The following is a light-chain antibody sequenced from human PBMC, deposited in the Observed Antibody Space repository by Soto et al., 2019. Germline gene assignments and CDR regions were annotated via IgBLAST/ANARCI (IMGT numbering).Light chain of an antibody. CDR3: QQYHNYSPWT. J-gene: IGKJ1*01. CDR1: QSINSW. CDR2: KAS. V-gene: IGKV1-5*03. Sequence: DIQMTQSPSTLSAFVGDRVTITCRASQSINSWLAWYQQKPGKAPKVLIYKASSLESGDPSRFSGSGSGTEFTLIISSLQPDDFATYYCQQYHNYSPWTFGQGTTVEMK.